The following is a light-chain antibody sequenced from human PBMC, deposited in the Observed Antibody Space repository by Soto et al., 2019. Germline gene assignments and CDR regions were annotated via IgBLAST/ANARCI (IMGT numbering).Light chain of an antibody. V-gene: IGKV3-11*01. CDR2: DGS. CDR1: QSVGNY. Sequence: DIVLTQSPATLSLSPGERAALSCRASQSVGNYIVWYQQYPGQAPRLLIYDGSTRAIGVPARFSGSGSGTDFTLTITNLEPEDSAVYYCQQRSSWPSFGGGTKVVIK. J-gene: IGKJ4*01. CDR3: QQRSSWPS.